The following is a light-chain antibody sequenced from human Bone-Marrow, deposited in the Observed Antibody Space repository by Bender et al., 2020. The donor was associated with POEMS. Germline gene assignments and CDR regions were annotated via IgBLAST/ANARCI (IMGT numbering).Light chain of an antibody. V-gene: IGLV3-21*02. Sequence: SYVLTQPPSVSVAPGQTARITCGGNHIGSKSVHWYQLKPGQAPVLVVYDDRDRPSGIPERFSGSNSGNTATLTISRVEAGDEADYYCQVWDGSSDHRVFGGGTKLTVL. J-gene: IGLJ3*02. CDR1: HIGSKS. CDR2: DDR. CDR3: QVWDGSSDHRV.